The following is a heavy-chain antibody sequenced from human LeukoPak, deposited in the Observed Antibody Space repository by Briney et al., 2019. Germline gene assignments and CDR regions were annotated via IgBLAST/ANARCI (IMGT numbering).Heavy chain of an antibody. J-gene: IGHJ4*02. Sequence: GGSLRLSCAASGFTFSSYSMNWVRQAPGKGLEWVSSISSSSSYIYYADSVKGRFTISRDNAKNSLFLQMNSLRAEDTAVYYCAGGPLIAAAGTWWGQGTLVTVSS. CDR2: ISSSSSYI. V-gene: IGHV3-21*04. CDR1: GFTFSSYS. D-gene: IGHD6-13*01. CDR3: AGGPLIAAAGTW.